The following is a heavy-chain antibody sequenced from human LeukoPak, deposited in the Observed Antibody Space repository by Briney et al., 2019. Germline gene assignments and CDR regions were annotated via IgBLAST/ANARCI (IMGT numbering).Heavy chain of an antibody. Sequence: PGGSLRLSCAASGFTFSSYAMSWVRQAPGKGLEWVSAISGSGGSTYCADSVKGRFTISRDNSKNTLYLQMNSLRAEVTAVYYCAKRYGSGSYSVSDYWGQGTLVTVSS. J-gene: IGHJ4*02. V-gene: IGHV3-23*01. D-gene: IGHD3-10*01. CDR1: GFTFSSYA. CDR2: ISGSGGST. CDR3: AKRYGSGSYSVSDY.